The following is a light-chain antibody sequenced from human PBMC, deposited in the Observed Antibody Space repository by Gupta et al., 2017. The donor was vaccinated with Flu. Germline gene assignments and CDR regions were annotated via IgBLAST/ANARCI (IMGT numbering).Light chain of an antibody. CDR1: QSIRNY. CDR3: QQNYGSALQT. J-gene: IGKJ5*01. V-gene: IGKV1-39*01. CDR2: RAA. Sequence: ITCRARQSIRNYLNWYKKIPREALKHLVYRAASWQRRVASKRSGSGRGTDVTLTISSRQQEDCAGYFCQQNYGSALQTFGHGTRLDMK.